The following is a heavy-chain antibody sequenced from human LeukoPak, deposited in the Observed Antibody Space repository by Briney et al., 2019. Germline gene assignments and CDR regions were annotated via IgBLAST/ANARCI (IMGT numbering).Heavy chain of an antibody. CDR1: GFTLSTYA. V-gene: IGHV3-23*01. D-gene: IGHD2-15*01. J-gene: IGHJ4*02. CDR2: ISGSGGST. Sequence: GGSLRLSCAASGFTLSTYAMAWVRQAPGKGVEGVSLISGSGGSTYYADSVKGRFTISRDNSKNTLYVEMNSLRAEDAAVYYCAKTQAASGSTGFDYWSQGTLLTVSS. CDR3: AKTQAASGSTGFDY.